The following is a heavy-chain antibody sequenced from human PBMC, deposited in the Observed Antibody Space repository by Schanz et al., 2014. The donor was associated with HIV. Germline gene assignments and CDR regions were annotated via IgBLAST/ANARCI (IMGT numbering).Heavy chain of an antibody. Sequence: QVQLVESGGGVVQPGRSLRLSCEASRFTFNTYAMAWVRQAPGKGLAWVALISYDGSNRYYSDSVKGRFTISRDNSNNTLYLQMNSLTVDDTAVYYCARGRNGMDVWGQGTTVIVSS. CDR1: RFTFNTYA. J-gene: IGHJ6*02. CDR2: ISYDGSNR. CDR3: ARGRNGMDV. V-gene: IGHV3-30*03.